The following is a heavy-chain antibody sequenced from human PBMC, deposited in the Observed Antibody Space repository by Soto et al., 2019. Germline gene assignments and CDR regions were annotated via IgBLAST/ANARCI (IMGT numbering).Heavy chain of an antibody. J-gene: IGHJ4*02. CDR1: GGSISSSSYY. CDR3: ARLFPHSGSHLDY. D-gene: IGHD1-26*01. V-gene: IGHV4-39*01. CDR2: IYYSGST. Sequence: SETLSLTCTVSGGSISSSSYYWGWLRQPPGKGLEWIGSIYYSGSTYYNPSLKSRVTISVDTSKNQFSLKLSSVTAADTAVYYCARLFPHSGSHLDYWGQGSLVT.